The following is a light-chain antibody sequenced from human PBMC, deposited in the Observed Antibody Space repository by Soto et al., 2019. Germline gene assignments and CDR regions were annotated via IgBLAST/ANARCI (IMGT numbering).Light chain of an antibody. CDR1: QSISTY. J-gene: IGKJ1*01. V-gene: IGKV1-39*01. CDR2: AGS. CDR3: QQTYDTPRT. Sequence: DIQMTQSPSSLSASVGDRVTITCRASQSISTYFNWYHQKPGRAPMLLIYAGSSLQSGVPSRFSGSGSGTYFTLTSTSLQPEDFATYYCQQTYDTPRTFGQGTKVEI.